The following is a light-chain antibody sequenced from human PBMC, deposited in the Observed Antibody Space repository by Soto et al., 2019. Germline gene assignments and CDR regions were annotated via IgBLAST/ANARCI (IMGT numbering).Light chain of an antibody. Sequence: LTQRRSGTGSPGQSVTISCTGTSSDVDDYNYVSWFQQHPGKAPKLMIYDVSERPSGVPDRFSGSKSGNTASLTISGLQAEDEADYYCCSYGGTLYVFGTGTKVTVL. CDR2: DVS. CDR1: SSDVDDYNY. CDR3: CSYGGTLYV. J-gene: IGLJ1*01. V-gene: IGLV2-11*01.